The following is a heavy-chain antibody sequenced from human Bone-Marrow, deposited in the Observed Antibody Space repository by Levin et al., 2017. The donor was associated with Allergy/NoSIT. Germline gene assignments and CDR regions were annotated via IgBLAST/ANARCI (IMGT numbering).Heavy chain of an antibody. CDR2: INHSGST. CDR1: GGSFSGYY. V-gene: IGHV4-34*01. D-gene: IGHD6-6*01. CDR3: ARGEYSSSDGMDV. Sequence: PGGSLRLSCAVYGGSFSGYYWSWIRQPPGKGLEWIGEINHSGSTNYNPSLKSRVTISVDTSKNQFSLKLSSVTAADTAVYYCARGEYSSSDGMDVWGQGTTVTVSS. J-gene: IGHJ6*02.